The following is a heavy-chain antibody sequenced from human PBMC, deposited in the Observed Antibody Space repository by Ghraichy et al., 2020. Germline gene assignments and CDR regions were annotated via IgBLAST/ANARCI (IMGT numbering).Heavy chain of an antibody. CDR3: ARVGARSYDFWSGYYWPSARDYYGMDV. J-gene: IGHJ6*02. V-gene: IGHV3-7*01. Sequence: GGSLRLSCAASGFTFSSYWMSWVRQAPGKGLEWVANIKQDGSEKYYVDSVKGRFTISRDNAKNSLYLQMNSLRAEDTAVYYCARVGARSYDFWSGYYWPSARDYYGMDVWGQGTTVTVSS. D-gene: IGHD3-3*01. CDR1: GFTFSSYW. CDR2: IKQDGSEK.